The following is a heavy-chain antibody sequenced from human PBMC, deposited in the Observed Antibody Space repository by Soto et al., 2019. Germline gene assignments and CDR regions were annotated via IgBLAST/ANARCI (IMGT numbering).Heavy chain of an antibody. J-gene: IGHJ6*02. V-gene: IGHV1-58*01. Sequence: SVKVSCKASGFTFTSSAVQWVRQAPGQRLEWIGWIGVGSGNTNYAQKLQGRVTITRDMSTSTAYMELRSLRSDDTAVYYCARVDYYYGMDVWGQGTTVTVSS. CDR3: ARVDYYYGMDV. CDR2: IGVGSGNT. CDR1: GFTFTSSA.